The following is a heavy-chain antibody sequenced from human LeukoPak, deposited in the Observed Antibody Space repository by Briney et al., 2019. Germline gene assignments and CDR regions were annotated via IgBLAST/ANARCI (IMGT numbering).Heavy chain of an antibody. D-gene: IGHD3-10*01. CDR1: GFTVSNNY. J-gene: IGHJ5*02. CDR3: ARVLGYYGSGTSWDWFDP. CDR2: IYSGGST. Sequence: GGSLGLSCAASGFTVSNNYMSWVRQAPGKGLEWVSIIYSGGSTYYADSVKGRFTVSRDNSKNTLYLQMNSLRAEDTAVYYCARVLGYYGSGTSWDWFDPWGQGTLVTVSS. V-gene: IGHV3-53*01.